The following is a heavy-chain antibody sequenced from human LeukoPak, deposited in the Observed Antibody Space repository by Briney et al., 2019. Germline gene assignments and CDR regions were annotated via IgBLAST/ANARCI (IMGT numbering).Heavy chain of an antibody. D-gene: IGHD4-17*01. CDR3: AKAGRTVTDLDY. J-gene: IGHJ4*02. V-gene: IGHV3-23*01. Sequence: GGSLRLSCAGSGFPLSSDAMNWVRQARGKGLEWVASISGSTGSTQYADSVKGRFTVSRDNSKNTLYLQMNSLRADDTAVYYCAKAGRTVTDLDYWGQGTLVTVSS. CDR2: ISGSTGST. CDR1: GFPLSSDA.